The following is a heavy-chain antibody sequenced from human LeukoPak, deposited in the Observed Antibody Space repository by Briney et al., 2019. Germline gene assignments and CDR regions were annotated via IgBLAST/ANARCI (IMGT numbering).Heavy chain of an antibody. CDR2: FNPEDGEK. D-gene: IGHD2-15*01. V-gene: IGHV1-24*01. Sequence: ASVKVSCKVSGYTLTELSIHWVRQAPGKGLEWMGGFNPEDGEKIYVQKFQGRVTMTEDTSIDTAYMELSSLRSEDTAMYYCATDPVGYCSSDSCYSVDYWGREPWSPSPQ. CDR1: GYTLTELS. J-gene: IGHJ4*02. CDR3: ATDPVGYCSSDSCYSVDY.